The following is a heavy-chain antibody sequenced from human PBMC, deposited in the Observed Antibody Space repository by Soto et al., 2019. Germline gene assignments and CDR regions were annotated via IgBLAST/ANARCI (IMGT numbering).Heavy chain of an antibody. J-gene: IGHJ6*03. CDR2: ISTYNGNT. CDR1: GYTFTNYG. Sequence: GASVKVSCKASGYTFTNYGFTWVRQAPGQGLEWLGWISTYNGNTKYAQKVQGRLTMTTDTSTSTANMELTSLRSDDTALYYCARTTVNASYYHMDVWGKGSTVTVSS. V-gene: IGHV1-18*01. CDR3: ARTTVNASYYHMDV. D-gene: IGHD4-17*01.